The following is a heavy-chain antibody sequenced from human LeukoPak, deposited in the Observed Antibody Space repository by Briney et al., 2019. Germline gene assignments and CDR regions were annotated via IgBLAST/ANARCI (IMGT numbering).Heavy chain of an antibody. D-gene: IGHD3-3*01. V-gene: IGHV3-21*01. J-gene: IGHJ4*02. CDR3: AREGRFCFAETCRYFDY. CDR1: GFTFSTFS. CDR2: INSHNYI. Sequence: GGSLRHSCAASGFTFSTFSMNWVRQAPGKGLEWVSSINSHNYIYYADSVKGRFTISRDNAKNSLYLQMDSLGGEDTAVYYCAREGRFCFAETCRYFDYWGQGTLVNVSS.